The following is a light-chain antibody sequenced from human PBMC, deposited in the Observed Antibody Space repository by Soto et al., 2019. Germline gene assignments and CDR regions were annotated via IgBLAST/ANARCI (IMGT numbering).Light chain of an antibody. J-gene: IGKJ2*01. CDR3: QQYDTYPYT. Sequence: DIQMTQSPSTLSASVGDRVTITCRASQSVSGWLAWYQQKPGKAPKLLIYKASTFESGVPSRFSGSGSGTEFTLTITSLQPDDFATYYCQQYDTYPYTFGQGTKLEIK. V-gene: IGKV1-5*03. CDR2: KAS. CDR1: QSVSGW.